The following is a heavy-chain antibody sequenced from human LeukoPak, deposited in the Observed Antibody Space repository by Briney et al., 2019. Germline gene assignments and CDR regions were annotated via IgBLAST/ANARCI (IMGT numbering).Heavy chain of an antibody. CDR3: AKGYGSGSYFPSADY. CDR2: ISGSGGST. V-gene: IGHV3-23*01. CDR1: GFTFSSYA. Sequence: PGGSLRLSCAASGFTFSSYAMSWVRQAPGKGLEWVSAISGSGGSTYYADPVKGRFTISRDNSKNTLYLQMNSLRAEDTAVYYCAKGYGSGSYFPSADYWGQGTLVTVSS. J-gene: IGHJ4*02. D-gene: IGHD3-10*01.